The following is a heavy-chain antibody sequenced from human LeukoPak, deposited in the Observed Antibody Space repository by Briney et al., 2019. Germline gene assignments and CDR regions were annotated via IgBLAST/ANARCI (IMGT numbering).Heavy chain of an antibody. CDR1: RGSIRRGSYY. J-gene: IGHJ4*02. CDR3: ARENSYVDYIDY. CDR2: IYTSGST. V-gene: IGHV4-61*02. D-gene: IGHD3-16*01. Sequence: SETLSLTRTVARGSIRRGSYYWSWIPQPAGKPLEWIGRIYTSGSTNYNPSLKSRVTISVDTSKNQFSLKLSSVTAADTAVYYCARENSYVDYIDYWSQGTLGTVSS.